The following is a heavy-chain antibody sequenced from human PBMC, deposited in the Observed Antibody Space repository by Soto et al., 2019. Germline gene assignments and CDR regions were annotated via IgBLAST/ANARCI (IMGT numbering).Heavy chain of an antibody. CDR2: IRSKAYGGTT. J-gene: IGHJ4*02. D-gene: IGHD3-9*01. CDR3: TRVSYYDILTGYLDY. Sequence: SLRLSCTASGFTFGDYAMSWFRQAPGKGLEWVGFIRSKAYGGTTEYAASVKGRFTISRDDSKSIAYLQMNSLKTEDTAVYYCTRVSYYDILTGYLDYWGQGTLVTVSS. CDR1: GFTFGDYA. V-gene: IGHV3-49*03.